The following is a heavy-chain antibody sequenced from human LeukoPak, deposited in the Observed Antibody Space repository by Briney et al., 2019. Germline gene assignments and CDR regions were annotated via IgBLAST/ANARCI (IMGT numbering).Heavy chain of an antibody. D-gene: IGHD4-11*01. V-gene: IGHV4-59*01. CDR2: IYYSGST. J-gene: IGHJ4*02. CDR1: GGSISSYY. Sequence: SETLSLTCTVSGGSISSYYWSWIRQPPGKGLEWIGYIYYSGSTNYNPSLKSRVTISVDTSKNQFSLKLSSVTAADTAVYYCARATTRNYVYYFDYWGQGTLVTVSS. CDR3: ARATTRNYVYYFDY.